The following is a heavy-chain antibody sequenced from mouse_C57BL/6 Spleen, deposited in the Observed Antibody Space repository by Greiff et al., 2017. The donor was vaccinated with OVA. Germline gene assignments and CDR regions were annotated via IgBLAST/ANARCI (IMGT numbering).Heavy chain of an antibody. D-gene: IGHD1-1*01. Sequence: QVQLKESGPGLVQPSQSLSITCTVSGFSLTSYGVHWVRQSPGKGLEWLGVIWSGGSTDYNAAFISRLSISKDNSKSQVFFKMNSLQADDTAIYYCARNPYFYDSHLYFGVWGTGTTVTVSS. V-gene: IGHV2-2*01. CDR2: IWSGGST. CDR1: GFSLTSYG. CDR3: ARNPYFYDSHLYFGV. J-gene: IGHJ1*03.